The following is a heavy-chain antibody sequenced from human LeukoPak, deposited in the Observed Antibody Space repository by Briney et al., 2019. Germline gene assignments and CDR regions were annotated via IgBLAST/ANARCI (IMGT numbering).Heavy chain of an antibody. CDR1: GYTFTGYY. CDR2: INPNSGGT. V-gene: IGHV1-2*04. Sequence: GASVKVSCKASGYTFTGYYMHWVRQAPGQGLEWMGWINPNSGGTNYAQKFQGWVTMTRDTSISTAYMELSRLRSDDTAVYYCAREGRSYYYYYGMDVWGQGTTVTVSS. CDR3: AREGRSYYYYYGMDV. J-gene: IGHJ6*02.